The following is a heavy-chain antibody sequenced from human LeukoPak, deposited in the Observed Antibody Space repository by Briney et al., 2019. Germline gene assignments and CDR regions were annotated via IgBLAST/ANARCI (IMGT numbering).Heavy chain of an antibody. CDR1: GGSITSYY. D-gene: IGHD3-22*01. J-gene: IGHJ4*02. V-gene: IGHV4-59*08. CDR2: IYYSGST. CDR3: ARVGSSGPSTYYFDY. Sequence: SETLSLTCTVSGGSITSYYWSWIRQPPGKGLEWIGHIYYSGSTYYNPSLKSRVTISVDTSKNQFSLKLSSVTAADTAVYYCARVGSSGPSTYYFDYWGQGTLVTVSS.